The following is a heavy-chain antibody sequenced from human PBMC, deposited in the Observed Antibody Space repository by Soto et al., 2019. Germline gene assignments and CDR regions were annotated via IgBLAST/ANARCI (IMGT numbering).Heavy chain of an antibody. D-gene: IGHD3-10*01. V-gene: IGHV3-23*01. CDR2: ISGSGGST. J-gene: IGHJ5*02. CDR1: GFTFSSYA. CDR3: AREYYYGSGSYSYNWFDP. Sequence: EVQLLESGGGLVQPGGSLRLSCAASGFTFSSYAMSWVRQAPGKGLEWVSAISGSGGSTYYADSVKGRFTISRDNSKNTLYLQMNSLRAEDTAVYYCAREYYYGSGSYSYNWFDPWGQGTLVTVSS.